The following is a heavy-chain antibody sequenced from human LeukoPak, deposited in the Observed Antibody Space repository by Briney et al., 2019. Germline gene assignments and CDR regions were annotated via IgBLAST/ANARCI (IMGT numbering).Heavy chain of an antibody. Sequence: PGGSLRLSCAASGLTSSTYAMHWVRQSPGKGLEWVAVFTYDGSDTFYADSVKGRFTTSSDTSRNSVYLQMNSLRAEDTAVYFYAREGDGRSSVRAFDTWGQGTMVTVSS. J-gene: IGHJ3*02. CDR2: FTYDGSDT. CDR1: GLTSSTYA. V-gene: IGHV3-30*01. D-gene: IGHD6-6*01. CDR3: AREGDGRSSVRAFDT.